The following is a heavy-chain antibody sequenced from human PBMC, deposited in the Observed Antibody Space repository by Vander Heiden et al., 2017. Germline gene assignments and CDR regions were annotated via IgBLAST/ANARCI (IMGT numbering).Heavy chain of an antibody. CDR3: AASLHYYYGMDV. Sequence: EVQLVQSGAEVKKPGESLTISCKGSGYTFSGHWIGWVRQMPGKGLEWMAIIYPGDSDIRYSPSFEGQVTISADKSISTAYLQWSSLKASDTAMYYCAASLHYYYGMDVWGQGTTVTVSS. CDR2: IYPGDSDI. CDR1: GYTFSGHW. J-gene: IGHJ6*02. V-gene: IGHV5-51*03.